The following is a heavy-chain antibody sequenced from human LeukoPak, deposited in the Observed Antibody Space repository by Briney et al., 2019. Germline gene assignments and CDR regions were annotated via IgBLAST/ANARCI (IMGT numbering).Heavy chain of an antibody. J-gene: IGHJ4*02. Sequence: ASVKVSCKASGYTFTGYYMHWVRQAPGQGLEWMGWINLNSGGTNYAQKFQGRVTMTRDTSISIAYMELSRLRSDDTAVYYCARARNYYDSSGSFDYWGQGTLVTVSS. CDR3: ARARNYYDSSGSFDY. CDR1: GYTFTGYY. V-gene: IGHV1-2*02. CDR2: INLNSGGT. D-gene: IGHD3-22*01.